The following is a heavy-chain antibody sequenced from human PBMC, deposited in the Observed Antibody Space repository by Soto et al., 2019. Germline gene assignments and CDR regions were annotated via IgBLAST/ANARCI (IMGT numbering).Heavy chain of an antibody. CDR3: ARGLITGSHYSGGWYYFDS. V-gene: IGHV4-34*01. CDR1: GESFSGHI. Sequence: QVQLQQSGAGLLKPSETLSLTCAVYGESFSGHIWTWIRQTPGKGLQWIVQINHSGSASYNPSLKSRVTISVHTSNSQFSLELSSVTAADTAVYYCARGLITGSHYSGGWYYFDSWVQGTQVTVSS. CDR2: INHSGSA. D-gene: IGHD6-19*01. J-gene: IGHJ4*02.